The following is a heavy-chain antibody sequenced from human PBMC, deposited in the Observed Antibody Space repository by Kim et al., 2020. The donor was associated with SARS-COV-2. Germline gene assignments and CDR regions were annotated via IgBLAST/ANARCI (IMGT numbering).Heavy chain of an antibody. D-gene: IGHD3-10*01. V-gene: IGHV3-15*01. CDR1: EFTLSNVW. Sequence: GGSLRLSCAASEFTLSNVWMNWVRQAPGKGLEWVGRIKTKTDGGKTDYAAPVKGRFTISRDDSKNTLYLQMNNLKIADTAVYSCITLWFGGWGQGTLVTVSS. CDR2: IKTKTDGGKT. CDR3: ITLWFGG. J-gene: IGHJ4*02.